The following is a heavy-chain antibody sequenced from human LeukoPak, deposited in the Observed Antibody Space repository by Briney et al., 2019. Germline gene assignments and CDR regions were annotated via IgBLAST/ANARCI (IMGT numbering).Heavy chain of an antibody. CDR3: ARGSRRLADFHY. D-gene: IGHD1-26*01. Sequence: SETLSLTCTVSGGSISSSSYYWGWIRQPPGKGLGWIGTISYSGSTYYNPSLQSRVTISVDTSKNQFSLELSSVTAADTAVYYCARGSRRLADFHYWGQGTLVTVSS. CDR1: GGSISSSSYY. V-gene: IGHV4-39*01. CDR2: ISYSGST. J-gene: IGHJ4*02.